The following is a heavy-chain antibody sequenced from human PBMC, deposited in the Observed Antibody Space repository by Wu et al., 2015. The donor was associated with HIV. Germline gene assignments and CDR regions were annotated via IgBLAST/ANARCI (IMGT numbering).Heavy chain of an antibody. Sequence: QVQLVQSGAEVKKPGSSVKVSCKASGGTFSSYAISWVRQAPGQGLEWMGGIIPIFGTANYAQKFQGRVTITADESTSTAYMELSSLRSEDTAVYYCARDLPGEQPTSIAARGSDAFDIWGQGTMVTVSS. J-gene: IGHJ3*02. CDR1: GGTFSSYA. D-gene: IGHD6-6*01. V-gene: IGHV1-69*12. CDR3: ARDLPGEQPTSIAARGSDAFDI. CDR2: IIPIFGTA.